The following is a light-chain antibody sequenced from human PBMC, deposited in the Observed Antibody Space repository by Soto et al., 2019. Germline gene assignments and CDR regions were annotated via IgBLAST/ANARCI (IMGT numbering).Light chain of an antibody. CDR3: QQYDNLPLI. CDR1: QGISSY. J-gene: IGKJ5*01. Sequence: DIQLTQSPSFLSASVGDRVTITCRASQGISSYLAWYQQKPGKAPKLLIYAASTLQSGVPSRFSGSGSGTDVTLTISSLQPEDFATYYCQQYDNLPLIFGQGTRLEI. V-gene: IGKV1-9*01. CDR2: AAS.